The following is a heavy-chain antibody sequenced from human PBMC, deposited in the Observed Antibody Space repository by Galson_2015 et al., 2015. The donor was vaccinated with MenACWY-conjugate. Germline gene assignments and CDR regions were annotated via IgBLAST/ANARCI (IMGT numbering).Heavy chain of an antibody. Sequence: SVKVSCKASGGTFSSYAISWVRQAPGQGLEWMGGIIPIFGTANYAQKFQGRVTITADESTSTAYMELSSLRSKDTAVYYCASSRELLANFDYWGQGTLVTVSS. D-gene: IGHD1-26*01. CDR3: ASSRELLANFDY. V-gene: IGHV1-69*13. CDR2: IIPIFGTA. J-gene: IGHJ4*02. CDR1: GGTFSSYA.